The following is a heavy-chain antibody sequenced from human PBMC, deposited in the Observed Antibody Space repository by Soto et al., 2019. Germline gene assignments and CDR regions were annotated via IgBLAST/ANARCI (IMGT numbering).Heavy chain of an antibody. D-gene: IGHD2-2*01. V-gene: IGHV3-23*01. CDR1: GFTFSTYT. Sequence: GGSLRLSCAASGFTFSTYTMSWVRQAPGKGLEWVSAISGSGGSPSYADSVQGRFTISRDNPKNTLYLQMNSLRVKDTAMYYCAKARCSTTNCYVPDYWGQGTLVTVSS. CDR2: ISGSGGSP. CDR3: AKARCSTTNCYVPDY. J-gene: IGHJ4*02.